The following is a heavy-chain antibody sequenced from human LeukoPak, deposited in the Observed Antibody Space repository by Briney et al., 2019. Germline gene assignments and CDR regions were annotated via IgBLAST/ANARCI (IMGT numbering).Heavy chain of an antibody. D-gene: IGHD7-27*01. CDR3: AKGKVTGYFYVMDV. J-gene: IGHJ6*02. Sequence: GGSLRLSCAASGFTFSSYAMSWVRQAPGKGLEWVSVISGSGGSTYYADSVKGRFTISKDSAKNTMNLQMNSLRAEDTAVYYCAKGKVTGYFYVMDVWGQGTTVTVSS. CDR2: ISGSGGST. CDR1: GFTFSSYA. V-gene: IGHV3-23*01.